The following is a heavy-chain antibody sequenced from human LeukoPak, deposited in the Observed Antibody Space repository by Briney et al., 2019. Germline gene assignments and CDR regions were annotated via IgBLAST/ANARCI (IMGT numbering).Heavy chain of an antibody. CDR1: GYTFTSYG. J-gene: IGHJ4*02. Sequence: ASVKVSCKASGYTFTSYGISWVRQAPGQGLEWMGWISAYNGNTNYAQKFQGRVTMTTDTSTSTAYMELRSLRSDDTAVYYCARGVFTMVRGALSYYLDYWGQGTLVTVSS. D-gene: IGHD3-10*01. V-gene: IGHV1-18*01. CDR3: ARGVFTMVRGALSYYLDY. CDR2: ISAYNGNT.